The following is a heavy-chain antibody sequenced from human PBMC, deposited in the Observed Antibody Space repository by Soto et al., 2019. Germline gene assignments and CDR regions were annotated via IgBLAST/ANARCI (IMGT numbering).Heavy chain of an antibody. CDR2: IYYSGTT. CDR3: ARGAPRNSYYYYGMDV. D-gene: IGHD1-1*01. J-gene: IGHJ6*02. CDR1: GGSISSGDYY. Sequence: QVQLQESGPGQVKPSQTLSLTCTVSGGSISSGDYYWSWIRQHPGRGLEWIGYIYYSGTTYYNPSLKSRLTISVYTSKNQFSLKLSSVTAADTAVYYCARGAPRNSYYYYGMDVWGQGTTVTVSS. V-gene: IGHV4-31*03.